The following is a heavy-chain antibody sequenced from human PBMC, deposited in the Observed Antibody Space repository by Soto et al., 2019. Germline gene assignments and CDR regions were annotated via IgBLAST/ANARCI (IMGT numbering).Heavy chain of an antibody. CDR3: ARGASLVGATTMWFLGY. CDR1: GYAFTGYY. D-gene: IGHD1-26*01. V-gene: IGHV1-2*04. J-gene: IGHJ4*02. Sequence: ASVKVSCTDSGYAFTGYYMHWVRQVPGQGIEWMGWINPNRGGTNHAQKSQGWVTMTRDTSISTAYMELSRLRSEDTAVYYCARGASLVGATTMWFLGYWGQGTLVTVS. CDR2: INPNRGGT.